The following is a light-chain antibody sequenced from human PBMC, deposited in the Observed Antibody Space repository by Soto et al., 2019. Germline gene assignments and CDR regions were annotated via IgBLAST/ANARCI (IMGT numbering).Light chain of an antibody. CDR3: QQYHNWPLT. CDR2: DST. J-gene: IGKJ4*01. V-gene: IGKV3D-15*01. CDR1: QSIHTS. Sequence: TQSPATLSLSPGERATLSCRASQSIHTSLAWYQQKSGKPPRLVIYDSTLRANGVPARFSGSGSGTDFTLTISSLQSEDFAVYYCQQYHNWPLTFGGGTKVDIK.